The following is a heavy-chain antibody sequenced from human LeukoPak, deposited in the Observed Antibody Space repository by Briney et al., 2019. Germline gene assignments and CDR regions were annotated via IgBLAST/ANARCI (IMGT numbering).Heavy chain of an antibody. CDR3: ARSDSGLLLRPRDRRIPFDY. Sequence: RASVKVSCKASGYTFTSYDINWVRQAPGQGLEWMGWMNPNSGNTVYAQKLQGRVTITRNTSKSTAYMEMSSLRSEDTAVYYCARSDSGLLLRPRDRRIPFDYWGQGTLVTVSS. CDR2: MNPNSGNT. J-gene: IGHJ4*02. CDR1: GYTFTSYD. D-gene: IGHD3-22*01. V-gene: IGHV1-8*03.